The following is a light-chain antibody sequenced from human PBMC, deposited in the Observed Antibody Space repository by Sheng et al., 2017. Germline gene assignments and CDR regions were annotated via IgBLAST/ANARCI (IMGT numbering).Light chain of an antibody. Sequence: QSVLTQPPSVSGAPGQRITISCTATGYDVHWYQQLPGGAPKLLIYANTNRPSGVPGRFSGSKSGTSASLVITGLQAEDEADYYCSSYGARNIFGGGTKLTVL. CDR1: GYD. V-gene: IGLV1-40*01. CDR3: SSYGARNI. CDR2: ANT. J-gene: IGLJ2*01.